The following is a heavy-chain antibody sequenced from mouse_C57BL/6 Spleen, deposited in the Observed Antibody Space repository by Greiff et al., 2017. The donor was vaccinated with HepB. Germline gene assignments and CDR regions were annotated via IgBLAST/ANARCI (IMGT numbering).Heavy chain of an antibody. Sequence: QVQLKQSGPGLVAPSQSLSITCTVSGFSLTSYGVHWVRQPPGKGLEWLVVIWSDGSTTYNSARKSRLSISKDKSKSQVFLKMNSLQTDDTAMYYCARHNDGDYYAMDYWGQGTLVTVSS. CDR1: GFSLTSYG. CDR3: ARHNDGDYYAMDY. J-gene: IGHJ4*01. D-gene: IGHD2-12*01. CDR2: IWSDGST. V-gene: IGHV2-6-1*01.